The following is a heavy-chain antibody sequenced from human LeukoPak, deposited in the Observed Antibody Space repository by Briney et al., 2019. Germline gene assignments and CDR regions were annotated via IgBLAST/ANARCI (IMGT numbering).Heavy chain of an antibody. J-gene: IGHJ6*02. Sequence: ASVKVSFKSSGDTFTDYYVHWVRQAPGQGLEWMGWISPNNDDTTYAQKFEGRVTMTRDTSINIAYMELSRLRYDDTAVFYCATSHYDSSGYSLEYYYYGMDVWGQGTTVTVS. CDR1: GDTFTDYY. CDR3: ATSHYDSSGYSLEYYYYGMDV. CDR2: ISPNNDDT. D-gene: IGHD3-22*01. V-gene: IGHV1-2*02.